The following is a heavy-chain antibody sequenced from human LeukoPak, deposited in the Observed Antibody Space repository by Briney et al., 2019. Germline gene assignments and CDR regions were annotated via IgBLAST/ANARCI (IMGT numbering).Heavy chain of an antibody. V-gene: IGHV4-59*08. Sequence: SETLSLTCTVSGDSISSYYWSWIRQPPGKGLEWIAYIYYSWSTNYNPSLKSRLTISVDTSKNQFSLRLSSVTATDTAVYYGARTRIPYFYYWGQGTLVTVSS. CDR1: GDSISSYY. CDR3: ARTRIPYFYY. CDR2: IYYSWST. D-gene: IGHD2-21*01. J-gene: IGHJ4*02.